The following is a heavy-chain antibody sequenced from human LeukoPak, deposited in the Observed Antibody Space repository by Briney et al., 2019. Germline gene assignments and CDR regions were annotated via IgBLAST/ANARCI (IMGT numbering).Heavy chain of an antibody. CDR1: GFTFSSSA. V-gene: IGHV3-23*01. CDR2: ISASGGST. CDR3: AKDQRWESPHYLDS. D-gene: IGHD1-26*01. J-gene: IGHJ4*02. Sequence: GGSLRLSCAASGFTFSSSAMSWVRQVPGKGLEWVSGISASGGSTSYADSVRGRFTISRDNSKNTLYVQMNSLRDEDTAVYYYAKDQRWESPHYLDSWGQGNLVTVSS.